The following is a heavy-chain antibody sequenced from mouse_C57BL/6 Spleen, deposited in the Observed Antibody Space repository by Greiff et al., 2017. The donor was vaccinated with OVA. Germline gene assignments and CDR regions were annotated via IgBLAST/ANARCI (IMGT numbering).Heavy chain of an antibody. J-gene: IGHJ2*01. Sequence: QVQLQQPGAELVRPGSSVKLSCKASGYTFTSYWMHWVKQRPIQGLEWIGNIDPSDSETHYNQKFKDKATLTVDKSSSTAYMQLSSLTSEDSAVYYCARDSNWGPFDYWGQGTTLTVSS. CDR3: ARDSNWGPFDY. CDR1: GYTFTSYW. V-gene: IGHV1-52*01. D-gene: IGHD4-1*01. CDR2: IDPSDSET.